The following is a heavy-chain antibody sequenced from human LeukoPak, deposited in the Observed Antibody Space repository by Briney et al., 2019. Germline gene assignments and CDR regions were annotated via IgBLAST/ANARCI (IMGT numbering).Heavy chain of an antibody. Sequence: ASVKVSCKASGYTFTGYYIHWVRQAPGQGLEWMGWINGNSGTTFYAQKFQDRITVTRDTSISTMYMELNRLTSDDTAVYYCARDFDWGPDYWGQGTLVAVSS. V-gene: IGHV1-2*02. CDR1: GYTFTGYY. D-gene: IGHD3-9*01. CDR3: ARDFDWGPDY. J-gene: IGHJ4*02. CDR2: INGNSGTT.